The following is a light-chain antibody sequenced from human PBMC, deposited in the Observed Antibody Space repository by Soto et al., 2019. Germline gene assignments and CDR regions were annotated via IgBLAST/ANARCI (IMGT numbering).Light chain of an antibody. CDR2: DAS. CDR1: QSVSTY. J-gene: IGKJ3*01. Sequence: EIVLTQSPATLSLSPGERATLSCRASQSVSTYLAWYRQKPGQAPRLLIYDASNRATGIPARFSGSGSGTDFTLTISSLDPEDFAVYYCQQRSNFFTFGPGTKVDIK. V-gene: IGKV3-11*01. CDR3: QQRSNFFT.